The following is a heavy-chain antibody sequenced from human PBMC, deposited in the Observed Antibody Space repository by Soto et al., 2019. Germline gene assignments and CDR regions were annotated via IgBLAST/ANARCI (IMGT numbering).Heavy chain of an antibody. J-gene: IGHJ6*02. Sequence: GGSLRLSCAASGFTFSSYSMNWVRQAPGKGLEWVSSISSSSSYIYYADSVKGRFTISRDNAKNSLYLQMNSLRAEDTAVYYCARVVTGTILGGGMDVWGQGTTVTVSS. D-gene: IGHD1-7*01. CDR3: ARVVTGTILGGGMDV. CDR2: ISSSSSYI. CDR1: GFTFSSYS. V-gene: IGHV3-21*01.